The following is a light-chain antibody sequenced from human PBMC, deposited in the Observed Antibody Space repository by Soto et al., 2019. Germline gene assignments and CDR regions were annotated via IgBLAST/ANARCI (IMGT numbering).Light chain of an antibody. J-gene: IGLJ2*01. V-gene: IGLV2-8*01. CDR3: SSYGGSNNFVV. CDR1: SSDIGAYKY. CDR2: EVN. Sequence: QSVLTQPPSASGSPGQSVTISCSGTSSDIGAYKYVSWYQHHSGKVPRLIIYEVNKRPSGVPDRFSGSKSGNTASLIVSGLQAEDEADYYCSSYGGSNNFVVFGGGTKVTV.